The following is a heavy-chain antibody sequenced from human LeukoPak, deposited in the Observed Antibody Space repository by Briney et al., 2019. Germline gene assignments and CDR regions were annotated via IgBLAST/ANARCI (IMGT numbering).Heavy chain of an antibody. V-gene: IGHV3-30*02. CDR3: AKGGSSWYYFDY. Sequence: GGSLRLSCAASGFTFSSYGMHWVRQAPGKGLEWVAFIRYDGSNKYYADSVEGRFTISRDNSKNTLYLQMNSLRAEDTAVYYCAKGGSSWYYFDYWGQGTLVTASS. CDR2: IRYDGSNK. CDR1: GFTFSSYG. J-gene: IGHJ4*02. D-gene: IGHD6-13*01.